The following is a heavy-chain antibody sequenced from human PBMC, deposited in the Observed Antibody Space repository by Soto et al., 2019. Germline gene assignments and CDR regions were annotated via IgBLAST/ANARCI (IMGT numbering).Heavy chain of an antibody. CDR1: GGSISSSSYY. CDR2: IYYSGST. J-gene: IGHJ6*02. V-gene: IGHV4-39*07. Sequence: SETLSLTCTVSGGSISSSSYYWGWIRQPPGKGLEWIGSIYYSGSTYYNPSLKSRVTISVDTSKNQFSLKLSSVTAADTAVYYCARGVLDYGMDVWGQGTTVTVSS. CDR3: ARGVLDYGMDV.